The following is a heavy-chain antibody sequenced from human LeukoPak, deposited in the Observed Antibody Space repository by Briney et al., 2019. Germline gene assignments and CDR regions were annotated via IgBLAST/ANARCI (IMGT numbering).Heavy chain of an antibody. J-gene: IGHJ3*02. CDR3: ARDQKRRSGYYPQGAFDI. D-gene: IGHD3-22*01. CDR2: INHSGST. CDR1: GGSISSSSYY. V-gene: IGHV4-39*07. Sequence: PSETLSLTCTVSGGSISSSSYYWGWIHQPPGKGLEWIGEINHSGSTNYNPSLKSRVTISVDTSKNQFSLKLSSVTAADTAVYYCARDQKRRSGYYPQGAFDIWGQGTMVTVSS.